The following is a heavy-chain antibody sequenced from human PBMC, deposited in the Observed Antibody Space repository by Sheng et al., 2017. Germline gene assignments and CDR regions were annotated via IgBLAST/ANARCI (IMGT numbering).Heavy chain of an antibody. CDR1: GGSISSYY. CDR3: ARDCSSSWSPYAFDI. CDR2: IYYSGST. D-gene: IGHD6-13*01. Sequence: QVQLQESGPGLVKPSETLSLTCTVSGGSISSYYWSWIRQPPGKGLEWIGYIYYSGSTNYNPSLKSRVTISVDTSKNQFSLKLSSVTAADTAVYYCARDCSSSWSPYAFDIWGQGTMVTVSS. J-gene: IGHJ3*02. V-gene: IGHV4-59*01.